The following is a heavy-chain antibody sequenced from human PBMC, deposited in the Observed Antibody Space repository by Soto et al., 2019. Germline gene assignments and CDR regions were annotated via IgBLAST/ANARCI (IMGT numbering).Heavy chain of an antibody. CDR1: GFMFSSAW. J-gene: IGHJ4*02. Sequence: EVQVVESGGDLVKPGGSLRISCVTSGFMFSSAWMNWVRQAPGKGLEWVGRIKSKRDGGARDYAEPVKGRFSISRDDSKNTVFLQMNSLRAEDTAVYYCVEGWNDFWGQGTLVTVSS. CDR2: IKSKRDGGAR. CDR3: VEGWNDF. D-gene: IGHD1-1*01. V-gene: IGHV3-15*01.